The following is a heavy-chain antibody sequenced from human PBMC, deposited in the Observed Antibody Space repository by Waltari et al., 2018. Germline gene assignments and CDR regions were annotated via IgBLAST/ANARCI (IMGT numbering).Heavy chain of an antibody. CDR3: AKEQWDGAAVAGHFDY. V-gene: IGHV3-23*01. CDR2: AVDGDGKT. Sequence: EVQLLESGGGLVQPGGSLRLSCAASGFTFSNYAMSWVRQAPGQGLGWVSAAVDGDGKTYYADSVKGRFAISRDDSKNIVYLQMNNLRAEDTAVYYCAKEQWDGAAVAGHFDYWGQGKLVIVSS. CDR1: GFTFSNYA. J-gene: IGHJ4*02. D-gene: IGHD6-19*01.